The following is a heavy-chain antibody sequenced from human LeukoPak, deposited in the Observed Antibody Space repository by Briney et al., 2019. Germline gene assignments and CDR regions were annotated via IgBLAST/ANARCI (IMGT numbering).Heavy chain of an antibody. Sequence: QAGGSLRLSCAASGFAFSNFAMSWVRQAPGKGLEWVSTISGSGGSTFYADSVKGRFTISRGNSKNTLYLQMNSLRAEDTAVYYCASLYSSSSLGAFDIWGQGTMVTVSS. CDR1: GFAFSNFA. V-gene: IGHV3-23*01. CDR2: ISGSGGST. D-gene: IGHD6-6*01. J-gene: IGHJ3*02. CDR3: ASLYSSSSLGAFDI.